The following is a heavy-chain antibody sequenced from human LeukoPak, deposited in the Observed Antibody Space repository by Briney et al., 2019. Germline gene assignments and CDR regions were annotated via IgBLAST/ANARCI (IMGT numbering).Heavy chain of an antibody. Sequence: SETLSLTCAVSGGSISSGGYSWSWIRQPPGKGLEWIGYIYHSGSTYYNPSLKSRVTISVDRSKNQFSRKLSSVTAADTAVYYCARAADYDYVWGSYRSPSTLDYWGQGTLVTVSS. CDR3: ARAADYDYVWGSYRSPSTLDY. D-gene: IGHD3-16*02. V-gene: IGHV4-30-2*01. CDR2: IYHSGST. CDR1: GGSISSGGYS. J-gene: IGHJ4*02.